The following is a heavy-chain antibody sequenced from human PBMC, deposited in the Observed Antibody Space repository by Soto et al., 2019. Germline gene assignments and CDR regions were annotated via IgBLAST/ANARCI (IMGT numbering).Heavy chain of an antibody. J-gene: IGHJ4*02. D-gene: IGHD2-8*01. V-gene: IGHV3-33*01. CDR3: ARNRYCTNGVCYTGREEGYFDY. CDR2: IWYDGSNK. CDR1: GFTFSSYG. Sequence: ESGGGVVQPGRSLRLSCAASGFTFSSYGMHWVRQAPGKGLEWVAVIWYDGSNKYYADSVKGRFTISRDNSKNTLYLQMNSLRAEDTAVYYCARNRYCTNGVCYTGREEGYFDYWGQGTLVTVSS.